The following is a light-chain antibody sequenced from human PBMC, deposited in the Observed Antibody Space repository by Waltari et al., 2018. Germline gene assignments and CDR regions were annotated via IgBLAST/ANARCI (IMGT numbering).Light chain of an antibody. V-gene: IGLV1-44*01. CDR2: SND. Sequence: QSVLTQSPSASGTPGQRVTISCSGSSSNIGANTVNWYQQFPGTPPRLLSYSNDQRPSGVPDRCSGSKSGTSAYLAISGLQSEDETDYYCAAWDDSLNGWVFGGGTKLTVL. J-gene: IGLJ3*02. CDR1: SSNIGANT. CDR3: AAWDDSLNGWV.